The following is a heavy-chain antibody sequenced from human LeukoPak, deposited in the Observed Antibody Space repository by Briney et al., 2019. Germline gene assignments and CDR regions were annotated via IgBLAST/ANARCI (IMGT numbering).Heavy chain of an antibody. D-gene: IGHD3-16*01. CDR2: LYASGNT. V-gene: IGHV4-4*07. CDR1: GGSISSYY. J-gene: IGHJ4*02. Sequence: PSETLSLTCTVSGGSISSYYWSWIRQPAGKVLEWIGRLYASGNTNYNPSLKSRVTMSVDTSKNLFALKLSSVTAADTAVYYCARQGVASAIDYWGQGTLVTVSS. CDR3: ARQGVASAIDY.